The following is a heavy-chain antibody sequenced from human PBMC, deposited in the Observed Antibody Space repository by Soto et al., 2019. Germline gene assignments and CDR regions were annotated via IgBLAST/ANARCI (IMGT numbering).Heavy chain of an antibody. CDR3: ARVSGIYYYGMDV. J-gene: IGHJ6*02. CDR1: GGSFSGYY. CDR2: INHSGST. Sequence: QVQLQQWGAGLLKPSETLSLTCAVYGGSFSGYYWNWIRQPPGKGLEWIGEINHSGSTNYNPSLKSRVTISVDTSKNQFSLKLGSVTAADTAVYYCARVSGIYYYGMDVWGQGTTVTVSS. D-gene: IGHD3-10*01. V-gene: IGHV4-34*01.